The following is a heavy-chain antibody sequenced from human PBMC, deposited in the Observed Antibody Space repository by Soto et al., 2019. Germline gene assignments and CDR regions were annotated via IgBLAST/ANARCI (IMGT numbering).Heavy chain of an antibody. Sequence: QITLMESGPTLVKPTQTLTLTCTFSGFSLSTSGVGVGWIRQPPGKALECLAVIFWDDDKRSSPSLQSRLTITKDTSTNRVGLTMSNMDPVDTATYYCAHSGGHCSGTNCYHCFVSWGQGTLVTVSS. V-gene: IGHV2-5*02. CDR1: GFSLSTSGVG. J-gene: IGHJ5*01. D-gene: IGHD2-2*01. CDR2: IFWDDDK. CDR3: AHSGGHCSGTNCYHCFVS.